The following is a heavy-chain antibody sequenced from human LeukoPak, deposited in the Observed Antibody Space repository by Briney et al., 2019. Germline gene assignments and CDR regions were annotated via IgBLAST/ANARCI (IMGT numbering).Heavy chain of an antibody. J-gene: IGHJ4*02. D-gene: IGHD3-10*01. CDR2: IYPGDSDT. Sequence: GESLKISCKGSGYSFTSYWIGWVRQMPGKVLEWMGIIYPGDSDTRYGPSFQGQVTISADKSISTAYLQWSSLKASDTAMYYCARSQRSYYGSGSYYHDFDYWGQGTLVTVSS. CDR1: GYSFTSYW. CDR3: ARSQRSYYGSGSYYHDFDY. V-gene: IGHV5-51*01.